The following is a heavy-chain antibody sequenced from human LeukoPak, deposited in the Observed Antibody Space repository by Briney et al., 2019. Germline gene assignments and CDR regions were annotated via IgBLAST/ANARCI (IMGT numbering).Heavy chain of an antibody. Sequence: GGSLRLSCAASGFTFSSYAMSWVRQAPGKGLEWVSAISGSGGSTYYADSVKGRFTISRDNSKNTLYLQMNSLRAEDTAVYYCAKIPLLRYSSSPDYWGQGTLVTVSS. CDR2: ISGSGGST. V-gene: IGHV3-23*01. D-gene: IGHD6-13*01. CDR1: GFTFSSYA. J-gene: IGHJ4*02. CDR3: AKIPLLRYSSSPDY.